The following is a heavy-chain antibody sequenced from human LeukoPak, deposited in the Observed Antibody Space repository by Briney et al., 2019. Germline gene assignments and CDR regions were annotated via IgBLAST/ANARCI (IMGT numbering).Heavy chain of an antibody. Sequence: ASVKVSCKASRGTFSSYAISWVRQAPGQGLEWMGGIIPIFGTANYAQEFQGRVTITADESTSTAYMELSSLRSEDTAVYYCARDVFRGGSCCGFDPWGQGTLVTVSS. CDR1: RGTFSSYA. J-gene: IGHJ5*02. CDR2: IIPIFGTA. CDR3: ARDVFRGGSCCGFDP. V-gene: IGHV1-69*13. D-gene: IGHD2-15*01.